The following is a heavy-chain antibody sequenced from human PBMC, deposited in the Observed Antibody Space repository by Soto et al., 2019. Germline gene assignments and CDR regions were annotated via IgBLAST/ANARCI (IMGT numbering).Heavy chain of an antibody. CDR3: ARHNPNSSGWYGNFDY. J-gene: IGHJ4*02. Sequence: LETLSLTCTVSGGSISSSSYYWGWIRQPPGKGLEWIGSIYYSGSTYYNPSLKSRVTISVDTSKNQFSLKLSSVTAADTAVYYCARHNPNSSGWYGNFDYWGQGTLVTVSS. V-gene: IGHV4-39*01. CDR2: IYYSGST. D-gene: IGHD6-19*01. CDR1: GGSISSSSYY.